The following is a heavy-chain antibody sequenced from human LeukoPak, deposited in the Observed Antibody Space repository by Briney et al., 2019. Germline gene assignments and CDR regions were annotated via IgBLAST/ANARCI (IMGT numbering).Heavy chain of an antibody. D-gene: IGHD1-14*01. V-gene: IGHV1-2*02. CDR3: ARDLYGTPAG. Sequence: GASVKVSCKASGYTFTAYYMHWVRQAPGQGLEWMGWMNPNNGDTNYAQKFQGRVTMTRDTSISTAYMELSRLRSDDTAVYYCARDLYGTPAGWGQGTLVTVSS. CDR2: MNPNNGDT. CDR1: GYTFTAYY. J-gene: IGHJ4*02.